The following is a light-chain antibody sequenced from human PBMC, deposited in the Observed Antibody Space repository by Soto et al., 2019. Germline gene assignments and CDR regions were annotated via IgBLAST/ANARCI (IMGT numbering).Light chain of an antibody. CDR1: SSDVGDYNF. CDR3: SSYAGSNNFV. V-gene: IGLV2-8*01. J-gene: IGLJ2*01. CDR2: EVS. Sequence: QSALTQPPSASGSPGQSVTISCTGTSSDVGDYNFVSWYQQHPGKAPKLMIYEVSKRPSGVPDRFSGSKSGNTASLTVSGFQAEDEADYFCSSYAGSNNFVFGGGTNVTVL.